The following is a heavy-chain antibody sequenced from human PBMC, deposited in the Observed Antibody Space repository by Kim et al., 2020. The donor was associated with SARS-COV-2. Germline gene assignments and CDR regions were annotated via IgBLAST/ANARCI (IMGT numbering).Heavy chain of an antibody. Sequence: SRVTISVDTSKNQFSLKLSSVTAADTAVYYCARGVEMATIGSYYYYMDVWGKGTTVTGSS. J-gene: IGHJ6*03. D-gene: IGHD5-12*01. V-gene: IGHV4-59*09. CDR3: ARGVEMATIGSYYYYMDV.